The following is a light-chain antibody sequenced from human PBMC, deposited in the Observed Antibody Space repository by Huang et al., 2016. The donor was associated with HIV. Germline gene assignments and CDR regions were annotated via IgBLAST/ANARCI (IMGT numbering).Light chain of an antibody. Sequence: DIVMTQSPLSLPVTPGEPDSISCRSSQSLLHDNGYSDLDWYLQKRGQSPQVLIYMASVRAPGIPDRFSGGGSGTNFTLEINRVDAEDVGTYYCMQSLQSLTFGGGTRLEIK. J-gene: IGKJ4*01. CDR1: QSLLHDNGYSD. V-gene: IGKV2-28*01. CDR3: MQSLQSLT. CDR2: MAS.